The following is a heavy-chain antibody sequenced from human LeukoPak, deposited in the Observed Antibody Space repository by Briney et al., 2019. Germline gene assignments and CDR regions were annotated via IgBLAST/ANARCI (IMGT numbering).Heavy chain of an antibody. CDR2: IYHSGST. Sequence: PSETLSLTCAVSGGSISSSNWRSWVRQPPGKGLEWIGEIYHSGSTNYNPSLKSRVTMSVDTSKNQFSLKLSSVTAADTAVYYCARTLWELPTYWGQGTLVTVSS. CDR3: ARTLWELPTY. V-gene: IGHV4-4*02. CDR1: GGSISSSNW. J-gene: IGHJ4*02. D-gene: IGHD1-26*01.